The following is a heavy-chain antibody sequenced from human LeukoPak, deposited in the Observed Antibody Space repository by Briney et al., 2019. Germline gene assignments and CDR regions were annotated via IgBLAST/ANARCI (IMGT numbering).Heavy chain of an antibody. CDR1: GGSISSGSYY. D-gene: IGHD5-12*01. Sequence: SETLSLTCTVSGGSISSGSYYWSWIWQPAGKGLEWIGRIYTSGSTNYNPSLKSRVTISVDTSKNQFSLKLSSVTAADTAVYYCASKPATAGSRYFQHWGQGTLVTVSS. J-gene: IGHJ1*01. CDR2: IYTSGST. V-gene: IGHV4-61*02. CDR3: ASKPATAGSRYFQH.